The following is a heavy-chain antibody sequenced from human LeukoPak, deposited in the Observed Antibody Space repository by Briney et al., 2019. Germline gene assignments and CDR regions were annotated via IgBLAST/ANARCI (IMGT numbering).Heavy chain of an antibody. Sequence: GGSLRLSCAASGFTFSSYSMNWVRQAPGKGLEWVSSISSSSSYIYYADSVKGRFTISRDNAKNSLYLQMNSLRAEDTAVYYCARAIIVGASLGDAFDIWGQGTMVTVSS. CDR1: GFTFSSYS. CDR2: ISSSSSYI. V-gene: IGHV3-21*04. J-gene: IGHJ3*02. CDR3: ARAIIVGASLGDAFDI. D-gene: IGHD1-26*01.